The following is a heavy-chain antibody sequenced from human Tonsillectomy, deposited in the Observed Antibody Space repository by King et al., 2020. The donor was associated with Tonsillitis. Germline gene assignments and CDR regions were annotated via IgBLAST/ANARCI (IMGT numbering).Heavy chain of an antibody. CDR2: ISSSSSYI. CDR3: AGGGLQFALDY. D-gene: IGHD5-24*01. V-gene: IGHV3-21*06. CDR1: GFTFSTYS. Sequence: VQLVESGGGLVKPGGSLRLSCAASGFTFSTYSMNWVRQAPGKGLECVSSISSSSSYIYYADSVKGRFTISRDNAENSLYLQMNSLRAEDTAVYYCAGGGLQFALDYWGQGTLVTVSS. J-gene: IGHJ4*02.